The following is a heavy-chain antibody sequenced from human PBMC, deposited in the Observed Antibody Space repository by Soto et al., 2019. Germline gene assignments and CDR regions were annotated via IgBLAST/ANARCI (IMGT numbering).Heavy chain of an antibody. CDR3: ARRAWDSYYAIDV. CDR2: ISYDGSDK. CDR1: GFKYTDFA. Sequence: VQLVETGGGEVQPGRSLRLSCAASGFKYTDFALHWVRQAPGKGLEWVAIISYDGSDKYYADSVKDRFVISRDNPKNTLYLEMNSLRPEDTAVYFCARRAWDSYYAIDVWGRGTTVNVFS. J-gene: IGHJ6*02. D-gene: IGHD3-22*01. V-gene: IGHV3-30*09.